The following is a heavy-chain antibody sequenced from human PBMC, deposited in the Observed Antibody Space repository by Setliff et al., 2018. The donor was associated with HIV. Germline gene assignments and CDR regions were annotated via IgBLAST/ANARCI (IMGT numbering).Heavy chain of an antibody. J-gene: IGHJ4*02. Sequence: GGSLRLSCAASGFTFSTYWMSWVRQAPGKGLEWVANIKQDGSEKYYVDSVKGRFTISRDNAKNSLYLQMNTLRAEDTAVYYCARDLGVSSALYWGQGALVTVSS. D-gene: IGHD6-19*01. CDR3: ARDLGVSSALY. CDR2: IKQDGSEK. V-gene: IGHV3-7*01. CDR1: GFTFSTYW.